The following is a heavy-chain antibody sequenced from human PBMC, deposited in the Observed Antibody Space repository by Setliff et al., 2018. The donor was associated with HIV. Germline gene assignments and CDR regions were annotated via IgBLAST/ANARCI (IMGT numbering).Heavy chain of an antibody. J-gene: IGHJ4*02. CDR2: IIPIFGTA. V-gene: IGHV1-69*13. Sequence: ASVKVSCKASGGTFSNYAISWVRQAPGQGLEWMGGIIPIFGTAHYAQRFQGRLTITADESTSTAYMELSSLKSEDTAVYYCARARGIITTFDYWGQGTLVTVSS. CDR1: GGTFSNYA. D-gene: IGHD3-22*01. CDR3: ARARGIITTFDY.